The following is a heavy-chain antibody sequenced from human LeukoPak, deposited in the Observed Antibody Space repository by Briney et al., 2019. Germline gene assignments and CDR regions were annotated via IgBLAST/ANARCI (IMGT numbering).Heavy chain of an antibody. D-gene: IGHD2-15*01. CDR3: ARAGRGSPFDY. CDR1: GGSISSYY. V-gene: IGHV4-59*01. CDR2: IYYSGST. J-gene: IGHJ4*02. Sequence: SETLSLTCTVSGGSISSYYWSWIRQPPGKGLEWIGYIYYSGSTNYSPSLKSRVTISVDTSKNQFSLKLSSVTAADTAVYYCARAGRGSPFDYWGQGTLVTVSS.